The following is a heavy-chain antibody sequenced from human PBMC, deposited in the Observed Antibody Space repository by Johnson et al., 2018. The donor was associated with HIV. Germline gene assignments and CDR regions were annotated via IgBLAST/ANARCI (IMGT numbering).Heavy chain of an antibody. Sequence: MQLVESGGGLVKPGGSPKLSCEASGFTFSNVWMHWVRQAPGKGLEWVGRIKSKTDGGTTDHAAPVKGRFSISRDDSKNTLYLQMNSLKTEDTAVYYCATGLGPAFEMWGQGTMVTVSS. CDR2: IKSKTDGGTT. D-gene: IGHD3-22*01. J-gene: IGHJ3*02. V-gene: IGHV3-15*01. CDR3: ATGLGPAFEM. CDR1: GFTFSNVW.